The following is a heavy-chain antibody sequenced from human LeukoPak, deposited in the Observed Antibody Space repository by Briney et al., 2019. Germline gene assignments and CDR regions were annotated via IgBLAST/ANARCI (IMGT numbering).Heavy chain of an antibody. Sequence: GASVKVSCKASGYTITGYYVHWVRQAPGQGLEWMGWINPKSGGTDCAQKFQGRVTMTRDTSISTAYMELTRLTADDTAVYYCASKACSGNCYFDYWGQGTLVTVSS. CDR1: GYTITGYY. D-gene: IGHD2-15*01. CDR2: INPKSGGT. CDR3: ASKACSGNCYFDY. J-gene: IGHJ4*02. V-gene: IGHV1-2*02.